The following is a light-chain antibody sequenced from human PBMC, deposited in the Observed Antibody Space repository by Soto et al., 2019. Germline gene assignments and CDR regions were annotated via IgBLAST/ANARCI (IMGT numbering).Light chain of an antibody. V-gene: IGKV3-20*01. CDR3: QQFGSSPRT. CDR1: QSVGSSY. J-gene: IGKJ1*01. Sequence: EIVLTQSPGTLSLSPGEGATLSCRASQSVGSSYLAWYQQRPGQAPRVLIYGTSSRATCIPDRFSGSGSGTDFTLTINRLEPEDFAVYYCQQFGSSPRTFGQGTKVDIK. CDR2: GTS.